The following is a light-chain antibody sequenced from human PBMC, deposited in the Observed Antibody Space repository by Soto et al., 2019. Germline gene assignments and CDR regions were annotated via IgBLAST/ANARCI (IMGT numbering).Light chain of an antibody. Sequence: QSVLTQPASVSGSPGQSITISCSGTSSDVGRYNYVSWYQQHPGTAPKLMIYEVSNRPSGVSNRFSGSKSGDTASLIISGLQAEDEADYYCSSYTSTLTYVFGAGTKVTVL. V-gene: IGLV2-14*01. CDR2: EVS. CDR3: SSYTSTLTYV. CDR1: SSDVGRYNY. J-gene: IGLJ1*01.